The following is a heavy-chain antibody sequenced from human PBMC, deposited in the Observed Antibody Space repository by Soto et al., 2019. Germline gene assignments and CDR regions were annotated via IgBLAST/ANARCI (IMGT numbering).Heavy chain of an antibody. V-gene: IGHV3-30*04. CDR3: ARVRSTQNGRVPFFDN. Sequence: GGSLRLSCSVSGFTFSSYAMVWLRLAPGKGLEWLALLSSDGSNKFYAASVKDRFTISRDNSKNTLNLQMNSLRAEDTAMYYCARVRSTQNGRVPFFDNWGQGPLVTVSS. J-gene: IGHJ4*02. D-gene: IGHD2-2*01. CDR1: GFTFSSYA. CDR2: LSSDGSNK.